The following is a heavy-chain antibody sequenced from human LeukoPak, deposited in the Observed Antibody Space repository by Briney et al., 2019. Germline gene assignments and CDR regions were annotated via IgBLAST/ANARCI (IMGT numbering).Heavy chain of an antibody. J-gene: IGHJ4*02. D-gene: IGHD4-17*01. CDR3: ARSRDYGDYPLAY. CDR2: INHSGST. V-gene: IGHV4-34*01. Sequence: SETLSLTCAVYGGSFSGYYWSWIRQPPGKGLEWIGEINHSGSTNYNPSLKSRVTISVDTSKNQFSLKLSSVTAADTAVYCCARSRDYGDYPLAYWGQGTLVTVSS. CDR1: GGSFSGYY.